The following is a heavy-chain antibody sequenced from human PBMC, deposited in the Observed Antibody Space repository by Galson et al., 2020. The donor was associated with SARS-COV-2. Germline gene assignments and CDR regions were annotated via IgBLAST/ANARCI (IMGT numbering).Heavy chain of an antibody. CDR3: ALTGGVTLDY. D-gene: IGHD3-16*01. Sequence: GGSLRLSCVASGFTFSSYGMNWVRQAPGKGLEWVAVIWYDGSTKYYADSVKGRFTISRDNSKNTLYLQMNSLRAEDTAVYYCALTGGVTLDYWGQGTLVTVSS. CDR2: IWYDGSTK. CDR1: GFTFSSYG. J-gene: IGHJ4*02. V-gene: IGHV3-33*01.